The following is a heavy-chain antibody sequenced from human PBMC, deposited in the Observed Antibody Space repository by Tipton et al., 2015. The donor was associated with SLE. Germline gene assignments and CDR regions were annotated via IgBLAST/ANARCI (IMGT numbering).Heavy chain of an antibody. CDR3: ARETEDTGWIHSRDYIYYYYYVDV. J-gene: IGHJ6*03. D-gene: IGHD6-19*01. Sequence: TLSLTCSIYGGSFGGYYWSWIRQPPGKGLEWTGTIHHSGITYYNPSLKSRVTISVDTSKNQFSLELSSVTAADTAVYYCARETEDTGWIHSRDYIYYYYYVDVWGQGTTVTVSS. V-gene: IGHV4-34*01. CDR1: GGSFGGYY. CDR2: IHHSGIT.